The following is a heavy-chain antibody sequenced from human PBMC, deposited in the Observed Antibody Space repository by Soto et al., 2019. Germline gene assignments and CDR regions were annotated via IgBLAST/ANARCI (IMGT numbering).Heavy chain of an antibody. J-gene: IGHJ4*02. CDR2: IYWDDDK. CDR3: AHRVLRTVFGLVTTTAIYFDF. D-gene: IGHD3-3*01. CDR1: GFSLTTSGVG. Sequence: QITLNESGPTVVRPTETLTLTCRFSGFSLTTSGVGVGWIRQSPGTAPEWLALIYWDDDKRYSASLKSRLTSTKDTSKNQVGLTVSDLDPTDTATYYCAHRVLRTVFGLVTTTAIYFDFWGQGTPVAVSS. V-gene: IGHV2-5*02.